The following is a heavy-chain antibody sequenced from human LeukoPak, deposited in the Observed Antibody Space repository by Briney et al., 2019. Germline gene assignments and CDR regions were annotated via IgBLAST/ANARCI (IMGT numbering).Heavy chain of an antibody. V-gene: IGHV3-30-3*01. CDR3: AIEGDVDPCIDY. CDR1: GFTFSSYA. D-gene: IGHD3-16*01. J-gene: IGHJ4*02. Sequence: GRSLRLSCAASGFTFSSYAMHWDRQAPGKGLEWVAVISYDGSNKYYAESVKGRFTISRDNSKNTLYLQMNSLRAEDTAVYYCAIEGDVDPCIDYWGQGTLVTVSS. CDR2: ISYDGSNK.